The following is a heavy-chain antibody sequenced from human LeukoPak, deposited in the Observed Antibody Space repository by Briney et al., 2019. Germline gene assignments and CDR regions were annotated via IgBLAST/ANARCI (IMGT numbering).Heavy chain of an antibody. CDR2: ISSSGDYT. D-gene: IGHD6-19*01. CDR3: ARSRGAGPGAHFDY. Sequence: GGSMRLSCAAAGFSFSDEYMSWIRQAPGHGLEWVSYISSSGDYTNHADSVKGRFTISRDNAKNSLYLQMNILRAEDTAVYYCARSRGAGPGAHFDYWGQGILVTVSS. CDR1: GFSFSDEY. J-gene: IGHJ4*02. V-gene: IGHV3-11*03.